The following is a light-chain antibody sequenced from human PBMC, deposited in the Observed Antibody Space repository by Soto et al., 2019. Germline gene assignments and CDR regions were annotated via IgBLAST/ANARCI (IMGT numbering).Light chain of an antibody. CDR3: QQSYSTPWT. CDR2: AAS. V-gene: IGKV1-39*01. J-gene: IGKJ1*01. Sequence: DIQMTQSPYSLSASVGDIVTITCRASQSISSYLNWYQQKPGKAPKLLIYAASSLKSGVPSRFSGSGSGTDFTLTISSLQPEDVETYYCQQSYSTPWTLGQGTKVEIK. CDR1: QSISSY.